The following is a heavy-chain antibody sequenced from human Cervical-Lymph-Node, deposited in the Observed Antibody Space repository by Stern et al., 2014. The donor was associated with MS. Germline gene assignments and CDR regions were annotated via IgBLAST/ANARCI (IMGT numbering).Heavy chain of an antibody. J-gene: IGHJ4*02. D-gene: IGHD5-18*01. Sequence: EVQLVESGGGLIQPGGSLRLSCEASGFSVSTNFMSWVRQAPGKGMEWVSLMYSRGGTNYADSVKGRFTISRDSSKNTLYLQMSDLRAEDTAVYYCARKTDTAVGGDYWGPGTLVTVSS. CDR2: MYSRGGT. V-gene: IGHV3-53*01. CDR1: GFSVSTNF. CDR3: ARKTDTAVGGDY.